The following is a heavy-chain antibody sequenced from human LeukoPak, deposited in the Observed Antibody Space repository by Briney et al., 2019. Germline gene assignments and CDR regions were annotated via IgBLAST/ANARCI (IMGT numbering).Heavy chain of an antibody. CDR1: GYTFTSYA. V-gene: IGHV7-4-1*02. J-gene: IGHJ6*03. CDR2: INTNTGNP. Sequence: ASVKVSCKASGYTFTSYAMNWVRQAPGQGLEWMGWINTNTGNPTYAQGFTGRFVFSLDTSVSTAYLQISSLKAEDTAVYYCATRTPRGYGDEKSNYYYYYMDVWGKGTTVTVSS. D-gene: IGHD4-17*01. CDR3: ATRTPRGYGDEKSNYYYYYMDV.